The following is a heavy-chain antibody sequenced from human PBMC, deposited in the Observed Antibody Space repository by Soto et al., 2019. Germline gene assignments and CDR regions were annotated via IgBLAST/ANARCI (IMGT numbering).Heavy chain of an antibody. CDR1: GYTFTGYY. CDR3: AKANSGDDDEFDY. CDR2: INPKSGGT. J-gene: IGHJ4*02. V-gene: IGHV1-2*02. Sequence: ASVKVSCKTSGYTFTGYYRRCVRQAPGQGLEWMGWINPKSGGTYYIQKFQGRDTMTRDTSISTAYMDLSGLRSDDTAIYYCAKANSGDDDEFDYWGQATLVTVSS. D-gene: IGHD5-12*01.